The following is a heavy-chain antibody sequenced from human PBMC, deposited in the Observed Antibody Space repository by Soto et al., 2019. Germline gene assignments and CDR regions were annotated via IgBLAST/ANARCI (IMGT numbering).Heavy chain of an antibody. V-gene: IGHV1-2*04. CDR3: AKARAVSSARLITWFAH. CDR1: GYTFIGYY. J-gene: IGHJ5*02. Sequence: QVQLVQSGTETRKPGASVKVSCKASGYTFIGYYIHWIRQAPGQGLEWMGYINPQTGAPTYAQKFKGSVTMTRDTTLRTACMELKTLTPGDTAVYYCAKARAVSSARLITWFAHWGQGTLVSVSS. CDR2: INPQTGAP. D-gene: IGHD2-2*01.